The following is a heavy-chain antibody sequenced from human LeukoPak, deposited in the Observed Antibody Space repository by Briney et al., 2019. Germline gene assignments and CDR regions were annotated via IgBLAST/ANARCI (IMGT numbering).Heavy chain of an antibody. D-gene: IGHD1-26*01. J-gene: IGHJ4*02. V-gene: IGHV4-59*08. Sequence: SETLSLTCTVSGGSISSYYWSWIRQPPGKGLEWIGYIYCSGSTNYNPSLKSRVTISVDTSKNQFSLKLSSVTAADTAVYYCARQSGSYGPDFDYWGQGTLVTVSS. CDR2: IYCSGST. CDR3: ARQSGSYGPDFDY. CDR1: GGSISSYY.